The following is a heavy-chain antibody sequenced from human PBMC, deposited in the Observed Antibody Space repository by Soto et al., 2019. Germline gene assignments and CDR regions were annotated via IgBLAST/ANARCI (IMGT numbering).Heavy chain of an antibody. CDR1: GGTFSSYT. V-gene: IGHV1-69*08. D-gene: IGHD6-13*01. J-gene: IGHJ4*02. Sequence: QVQLVQSGAEVKKPGSSVKVSCKASGGTFSSYTISWVRQAPGQGLEWMGRIIPILGIANYAQKFQGRVTITADKSTSTAYMELSSLRSEDTAVYYCARDRSSWSRDRTFDSWGQGTLVTVSS. CDR2: IIPILGIA. CDR3: ARDRSSWSRDRTFDS.